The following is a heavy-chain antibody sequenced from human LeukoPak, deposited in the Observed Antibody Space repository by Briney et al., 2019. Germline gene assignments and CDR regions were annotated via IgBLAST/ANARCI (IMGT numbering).Heavy chain of an antibody. CDR3: ARVVPAATYYYYYMDV. V-gene: IGHV4-4*07. Sequence: SETLSLTCTVSGGSISSYYWSWIRQPAGKGLEWIGRIYTSGSTNYNPSLTSRVTMPVDTSKNQFSLKLSSVTAADTAAYYCARVVPAATYYYYYMDVWGKGTTVTVSS. D-gene: IGHD2-15*01. J-gene: IGHJ6*03. CDR2: IYTSGST. CDR1: GGSISSYY.